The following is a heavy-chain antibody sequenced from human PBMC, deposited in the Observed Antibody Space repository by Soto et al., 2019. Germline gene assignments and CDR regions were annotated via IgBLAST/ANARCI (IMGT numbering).Heavy chain of an antibody. CDR3: AKSRYYYYYMDV. V-gene: IGHV3-23*01. CDR2: ISGSGGST. CDR1: GFTFSSYA. D-gene: IGHD2-2*01. J-gene: IGHJ6*03. Sequence: PGGSLRLCCAACGFTFSSYAMSWVRQAPGKGLEWVSAISGSGGSTYYADSVKGRFTISRDNSKNTLYLQMNSLRAEDTAVYYCAKSRYYYYYMDVWGKGTTVTVSS.